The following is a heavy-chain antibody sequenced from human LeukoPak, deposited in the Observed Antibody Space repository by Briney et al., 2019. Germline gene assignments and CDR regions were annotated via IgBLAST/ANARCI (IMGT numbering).Heavy chain of an antibody. Sequence: SVKVSCKASGYTFTNYYIHWVRQAPGQGLEWMGGIIPIFGTANYAQKFQGRVTITADESTSTAYMELSSLRSEDTAVYYCARGLDIVVVPAASDAFDIWGQGTMVTVSS. CDR1: GYTFTNYY. CDR2: IIPIFGTA. J-gene: IGHJ3*02. V-gene: IGHV1-69*13. CDR3: ARGLDIVVVPAASDAFDI. D-gene: IGHD2-2*03.